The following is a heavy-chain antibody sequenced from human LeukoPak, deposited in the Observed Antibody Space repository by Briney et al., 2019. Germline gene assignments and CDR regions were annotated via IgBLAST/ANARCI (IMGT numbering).Heavy chain of an antibody. J-gene: IGHJ6*02. Sequence: GGSLRLSCAASGFTFSSYEMNWVRQAPGKGLEWVSYISSSGSTIYYADSVKGRFTISRDNSKNTLYLQMTSLRAEDTAVYYCAKDFASGWLNTFYYYTMDVWGQGTTVTVSS. CDR3: AKDFASGWLNTFYYYTMDV. V-gene: IGHV3-48*03. CDR2: ISSSGSTI. D-gene: IGHD6-19*01. CDR1: GFTFSSYE.